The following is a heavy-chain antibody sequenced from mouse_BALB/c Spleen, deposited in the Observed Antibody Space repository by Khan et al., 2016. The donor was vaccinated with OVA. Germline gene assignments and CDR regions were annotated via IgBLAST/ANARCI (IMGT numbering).Heavy chain of an antibody. CDR2: ISGDSNTI. CDR3: ATTYFDGYYFAY. V-gene: IGHV5-17*02. Sequence: EVELVESGGGLVQPGGSRKLSCAASGFTFNSYGMHWVRQAPEKGLEWVAYISGDSNTIYYADTVKGRVTISRDNPKNTLFLQMTSLMSEDTAMDYLATTYFDGYYFAYWGPGTTLTVS. D-gene: IGHD1-1*01. CDR1: GFTFNSYG. J-gene: IGHJ2*01.